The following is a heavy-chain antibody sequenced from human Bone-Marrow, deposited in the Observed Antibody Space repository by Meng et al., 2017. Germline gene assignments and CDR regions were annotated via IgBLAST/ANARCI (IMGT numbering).Heavy chain of an antibody. CDR2: ISWDGGST. J-gene: IGHJ4*02. CDR3: AKDARNYYDQVYFDY. Sequence: GESLKISCAASGFTFDDYTMHWVRQAPGKGLEWVSLISWDGGSTYYADSVKGRFTISRDNSKNSLYLQMNSLRTEDTALYYCAKDARNYYDQVYFDYWGQGTLVT. CDR1: GFTFDDYT. D-gene: IGHD3-22*01. V-gene: IGHV3-43*01.